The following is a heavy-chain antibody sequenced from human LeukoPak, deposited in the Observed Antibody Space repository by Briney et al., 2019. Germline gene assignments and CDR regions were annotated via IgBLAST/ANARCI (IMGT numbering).Heavy chain of an antibody. D-gene: IGHD6-6*01. CDR3: ARDWGVSARPGYMDV. J-gene: IGHJ6*03. V-gene: IGHV4-59*01. CDR1: GGSISNYY. CDR2: IYYSGST. Sequence: SETLSLTCTVSGGSISNYYWSWIRQPPGKGLEWIGYIYYSGSTKYNPTLKSRVTISVDTSKNQFSLRLSSVTAADTAVYYCARDWGVSARPGYMDVWGKGTTVTVSS.